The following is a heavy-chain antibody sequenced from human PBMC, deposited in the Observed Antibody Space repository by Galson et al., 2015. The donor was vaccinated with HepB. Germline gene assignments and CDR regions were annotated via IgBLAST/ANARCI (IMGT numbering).Heavy chain of an antibody. D-gene: IGHD2-2*01. CDR3: ARALHVLGYCSSTSCSNRFDP. V-gene: IGHV1-18*01. CDR2: ISAYNGNT. Sequence: SVKVSCKASGYTFTSYGISWVRQAPGQGLEWMGWISAYNGNTNYAQKLQGRVTMTTDTSTSTAYMELRSLRSDDTAVYYCARALHVLGYCSSTSCSNRFDPWGQGTLVTVSS. CDR1: GYTFTSYG. J-gene: IGHJ5*02.